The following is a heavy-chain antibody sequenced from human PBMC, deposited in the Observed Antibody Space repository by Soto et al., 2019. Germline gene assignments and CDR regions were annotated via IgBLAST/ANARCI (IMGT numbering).Heavy chain of an antibody. Sequence: SETLSLTCAVSGGSISSSNWWSWVRQPPGKGLEWIGEIYHSGSTNYNPSLKSRVTISVDKSKNQFSLKLSSVTAADTAVYYCARGPLYDYVWGSYRYYFDYWGQGTLVTVSS. D-gene: IGHD3-16*02. CDR1: GGSISSSNW. J-gene: IGHJ4*02. V-gene: IGHV4-4*02. CDR2: IYHSGST. CDR3: ARGPLYDYVWGSYRYYFDY.